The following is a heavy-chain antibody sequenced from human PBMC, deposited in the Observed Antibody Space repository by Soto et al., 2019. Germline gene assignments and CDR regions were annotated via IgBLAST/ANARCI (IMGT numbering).Heavy chain of an antibody. CDR3: ARDHLWAFDY. Sequence: GGSLRLSCATSGFTFSSYTMNWVRQAPGKGLEWISYISVYSGTISYAESVKARFTISRDDAKNSLYLQMNSLRAEDTAVYYCARDHLWAFDYWGQGTLVTVSS. D-gene: IGHD1-26*01. CDR1: GFTFSSYT. V-gene: IGHV3-48*01. CDR2: ISVYSGTI. J-gene: IGHJ4*02.